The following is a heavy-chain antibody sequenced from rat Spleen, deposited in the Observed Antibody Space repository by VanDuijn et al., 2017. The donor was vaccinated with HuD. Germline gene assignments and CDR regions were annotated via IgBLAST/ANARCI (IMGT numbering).Heavy chain of an antibody. CDR3: ARHGGRRAPNGYFDH. V-gene: IGHV5-31*01. CDR2: ISTSGGST. Sequence: EVQLVETGGGLVQPGRSLKLSCVASGFTFNNHWMTWIRQAPGKGLEWVASISTSGGSTYYRDSVKGRFTVSRDNAKSTLYLQVDSLGSEDTATYYCARHGGRRAPNGYFDHWGQGVMVTVSS. J-gene: IGHJ2*01. D-gene: IGHD3-4*01. CDR1: GFTFNNHW.